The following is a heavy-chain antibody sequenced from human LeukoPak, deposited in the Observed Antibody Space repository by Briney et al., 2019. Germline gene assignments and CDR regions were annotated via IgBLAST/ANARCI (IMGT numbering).Heavy chain of an antibody. D-gene: IGHD3-22*01. CDR3: ARLSYYYDSSGSYWFDP. CDR2: IYYSGST. Sequence: SQTLSLTCTVSGASIRSGDYYWSWIRQPPGKGLEWIGDIYYSGSTYYNPSLKSRVTISVDTSKNQFSLNLSSVPAADTAVYYCARLSYYYDSSGSYWFDPWGQGTLVTVSS. V-gene: IGHV4-30-4*01. CDR1: GASIRSGDYY. J-gene: IGHJ5*02.